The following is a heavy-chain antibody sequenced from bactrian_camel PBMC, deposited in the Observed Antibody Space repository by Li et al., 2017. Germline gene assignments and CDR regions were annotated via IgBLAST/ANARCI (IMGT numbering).Heavy chain of an antibody. CDR3: AAQSPYIFCEDYKKYNY. D-gene: IGHD2*01. J-gene: IGHJ4*01. CDR1: RSLDSRSC. Sequence: HVQLVESGGGSVQAGGSLRLSCVGSRSLDSRSCMAWFRQAPGKEREAVAATWIGGGRGVTYYADSVKGRFTVSQDKEKTTLYTQMNSLRPEDTAMYYCAAQSPYIFCEDYKKYNYWGQGTQVTVS. V-gene: IGHV3S6*01. CDR2: TWIGGGRGVT.